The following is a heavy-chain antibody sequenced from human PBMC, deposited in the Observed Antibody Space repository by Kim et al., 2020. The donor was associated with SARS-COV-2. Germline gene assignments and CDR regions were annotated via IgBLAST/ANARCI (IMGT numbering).Heavy chain of an antibody. Sequence: SETLSLTCTVSGGSISSYYWSWIRQPPGKGLEWIGYIYYSGSTNYNPSLKSRVTISVDTSKNQFSLKLSSVTAADTAVYYCARGAVRYYYMDVWGKGTTVTVSS. CDR3: ARGAVRYYYMDV. J-gene: IGHJ6*03. D-gene: IGHD6-6*01. V-gene: IGHV4-59*01. CDR2: IYYSGST. CDR1: GGSISSYY.